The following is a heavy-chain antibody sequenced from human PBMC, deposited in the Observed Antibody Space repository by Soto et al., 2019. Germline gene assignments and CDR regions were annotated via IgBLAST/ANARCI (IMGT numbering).Heavy chain of an antibody. CDR1: GFTFSSYA. D-gene: IGHD3-10*01. CDR3: ANPSSSPPSSGSYYGTKLAPFDY. V-gene: IGHV3-23*01. CDR2: ISGSGGST. J-gene: IGHJ4*02. Sequence: GGSLRLSCAASGFTFSSYAMSWVRQAPGKGLEWVSAISGSGGSTYYADSVKGRFTISRDNSKNTLYLQMNSLRAEDTAVYYCANPSSSPPSSGSYYGTKLAPFDYWGQGTLVTVSS.